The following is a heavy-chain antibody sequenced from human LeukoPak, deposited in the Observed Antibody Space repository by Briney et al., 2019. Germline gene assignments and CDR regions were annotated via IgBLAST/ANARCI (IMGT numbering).Heavy chain of an antibody. CDR1: GFTFDDYA. D-gene: IGHD5-18*01. Sequence: GGSLRLSCAASGFTFDDYAMHWVRQAPGKGLEWVSGISWNSGNIGYADSVKGRFTISRDNAKNSLYLQMNSLRAEDMALYYCAKGRGYSYGLDAFDIWGQGTMVTVSS. V-gene: IGHV3-9*03. J-gene: IGHJ3*02. CDR2: ISWNSGNI. CDR3: AKGRGYSYGLDAFDI.